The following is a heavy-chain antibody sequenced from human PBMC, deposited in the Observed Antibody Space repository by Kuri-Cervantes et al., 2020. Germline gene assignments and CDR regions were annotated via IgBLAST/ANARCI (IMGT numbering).Heavy chain of an antibody. V-gene: IGHV1-3*01. CDR1: GYSFTSYD. CDR3: AREQYYYGSGSYSTHQHV. D-gene: IGHD3-10*01. J-gene: IGHJ6*04. CDR2: MNAGNGNT. Sequence: ASVKVSCKASGYSFTSYDINWVRQATGQGLEWMGWMNAGNGNTKYSQKFQGRVTITRDTSASTAYMELSSLRSEDTAVYYCAREQYYYGSGSYSTHQHVWGKGTTVTVSS.